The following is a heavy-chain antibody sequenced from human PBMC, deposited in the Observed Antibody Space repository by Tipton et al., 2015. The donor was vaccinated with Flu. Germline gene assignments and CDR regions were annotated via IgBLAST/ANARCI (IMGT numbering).Heavy chain of an antibody. D-gene: IGHD1-1*01. CDR1: GFTFSSYW. V-gene: IGHV3-7*01. CDR2: IKQDGSEK. J-gene: IGHJ4*02. CDR3: ASVSGRGVFDY. Sequence: SLRLSCAASGFTFSSYWMSWVRQAPGKGLEWVANIKQDGSEKYYVDSVKGRFTISRDNAKNSLYLQMNSLRAEDTAVYYCASVSGRGVFDYWGQGTLVPVSS.